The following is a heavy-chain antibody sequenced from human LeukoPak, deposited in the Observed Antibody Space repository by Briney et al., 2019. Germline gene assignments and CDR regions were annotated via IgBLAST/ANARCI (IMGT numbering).Heavy chain of an antibody. CDR1: GYTFTGYY. D-gene: IGHD1-26*01. CDR3: ARDEVGATKGYYYYYMDV. J-gene: IGHJ6*03. V-gene: IGHV1-69*05. Sequence: SVKVSCKASGYTFTGYYIHWVRQAPGQGLEWMGGIIPIFGTANYAQKFQGRVTITTDESTSTAYMELSSLRSEDTAVYYCARDEVGATKGYYYYYMDVWGKGTTVTVSS. CDR2: IIPIFGTA.